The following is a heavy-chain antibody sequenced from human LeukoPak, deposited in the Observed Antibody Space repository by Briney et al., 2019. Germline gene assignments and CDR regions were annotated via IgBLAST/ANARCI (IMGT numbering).Heavy chain of an antibody. CDR1: GGSVSGYY. V-gene: IGHV4-59*02. J-gene: IGHJ3*02. CDR2: IYYSGST. D-gene: IGHD3-22*01. CDR3: ASLYYYDSSGYLSAFDI. Sequence: KPSPTLSLTCAVYGGSVSGYYCSSIRQPPGKGLEWIGYIYYSGSTNYNPSLKSRVIISVDTSKNQFSLKLSSVTAADTAVYYCASLYYYDSSGYLSAFDIWGQGTMVTVSS.